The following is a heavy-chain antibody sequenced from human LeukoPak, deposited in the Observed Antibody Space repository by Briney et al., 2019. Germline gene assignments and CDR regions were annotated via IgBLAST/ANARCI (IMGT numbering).Heavy chain of an antibody. CDR2: IKQDGSDK. CDR1: GFTFSSFW. J-gene: IGHJ4*02. V-gene: IGHV3-7*01. D-gene: IGHD3-22*01. CDR3: AREPYYYDSSGHDY. Sequence: PGGSLRLSCAASGFTFSSFWMSWVRQAPGKGLEWVANIKQDGSDKYHVDSVKGRFTISRDNAKNSLYLQMNSLRAEDTAVYYCAREPYYYDSSGHDYWGQGTLVTVSS.